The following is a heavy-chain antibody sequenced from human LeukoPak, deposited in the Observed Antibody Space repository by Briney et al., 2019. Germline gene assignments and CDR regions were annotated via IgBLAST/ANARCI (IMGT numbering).Heavy chain of an antibody. CDR2: IYYSGST. CDR1: GGSISSSSYY. Sequence: PSETLSLTCTVSGGSISSSSYYWGWIRQPPGKGLEWIGYIYYSGSTNYNPSLKSRVTISVDTSKNQFSLKLSSVTAADTAVYYCASTYYGGLTRYFQHWGQGTLVTVSS. J-gene: IGHJ1*01. V-gene: IGHV4-61*05. CDR3: ASTYYGGLTRYFQH. D-gene: IGHD4-23*01.